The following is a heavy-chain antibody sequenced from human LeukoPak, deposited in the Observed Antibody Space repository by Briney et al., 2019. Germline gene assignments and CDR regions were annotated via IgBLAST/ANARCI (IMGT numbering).Heavy chain of an antibody. V-gene: IGHV3-74*01. Sequence: PGGSLRLSCAVSGFTFSSYWMDWVRQVPGRGLVWVSRISSDGSNTAYADSVKGRLTISRDNAKNTMYLQMSSLRAEDTAVYYCAKRGDGGAWYDYWGQGTLVIVSS. J-gene: IGHJ4*02. CDR3: AKRGDGGAWYDY. CDR1: GFTFSSYW. D-gene: IGHD6-19*01. CDR2: ISSDGSNT.